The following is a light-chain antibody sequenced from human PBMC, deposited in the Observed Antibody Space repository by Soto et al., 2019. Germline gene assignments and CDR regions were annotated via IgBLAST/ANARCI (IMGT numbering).Light chain of an antibody. V-gene: IGKV1-5*03. Sequence: DIQMTQSPSTLSASVGDRVTITCRASQSISSWLAWYQQKPGKAPKLLIYKASSLESGVPSRCSGSGSVTAFTLTISSLQPNDFATYSCQQYNSCRLTCGGEPNVKIK. CDR2: KAS. CDR1: QSISSW. J-gene: IGKJ4*01. CDR3: QQYNSCRLT.